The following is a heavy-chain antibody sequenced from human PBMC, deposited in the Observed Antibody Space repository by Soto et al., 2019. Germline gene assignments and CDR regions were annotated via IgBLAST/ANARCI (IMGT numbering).Heavy chain of an antibody. Sequence: QVQLVESGGGVVQPGRSLRLSCAASGFTFSSYGMHWVRQAPGKGLEWVAVISYDGSNKYYADSVKGRFTISRDNSKNTLYLQMNSLRAEDTAVYYCAKDVRRDGYNCVDYWDQGTLVTVSS. CDR1: GFTFSSYG. J-gene: IGHJ4*02. D-gene: IGHD5-12*01. V-gene: IGHV3-30*18. CDR3: AKDVRRDGYNCVDY. CDR2: ISYDGSNK.